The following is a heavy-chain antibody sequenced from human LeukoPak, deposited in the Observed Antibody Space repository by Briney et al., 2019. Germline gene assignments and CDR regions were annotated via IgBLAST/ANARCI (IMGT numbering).Heavy chain of an antibody. CDR1: GFTFSSYT. Sequence: GGSLRLSCAASGFTFSSYTMSWVRQAPGKGLECVSTISGSGGSTYYADSVKGRFSISRDNSQNTLYLQINSLRADDTAVYHCAKDLAVAATWGQGTLVTVSS. V-gene: IGHV3-23*01. CDR2: ISGSGGST. CDR3: AKDLAVAAT. D-gene: IGHD6-19*01. J-gene: IGHJ4*02.